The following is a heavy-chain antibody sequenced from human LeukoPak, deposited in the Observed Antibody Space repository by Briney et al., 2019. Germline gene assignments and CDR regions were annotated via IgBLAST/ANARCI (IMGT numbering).Heavy chain of an antibody. CDR1: GVTFSTYW. J-gene: IGHJ4*02. CDR2: IKEDGNEQ. Sequence: GGSLRLSCAASGVTFSTYWMTWVRQAPGKGLEWVANIKEDGNEQHYVDSVQGRFTISRDNDKNSLYLQMHSLRVEDTAVYYCARGVRSGNWGQGTLVTVSS. V-gene: IGHV3-7*03. CDR3: ARGVRSGN. D-gene: IGHD6-6*01.